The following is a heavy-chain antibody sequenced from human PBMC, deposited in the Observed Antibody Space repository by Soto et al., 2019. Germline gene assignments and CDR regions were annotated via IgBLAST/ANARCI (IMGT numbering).Heavy chain of an antibody. CDR1: RYTFTNFY. CDR3: ARSQVCRPLDV. V-gene: IGHV1-46*01. CDR2: INPSGGST. J-gene: IGHJ6*02. Sequence: ASEKVFSKASRYTFTNFYIHWLRYAPGHGIEWMRIINPSGGSTTNPQKFRGRVTMTSDTSTSTVDMELINLRTEDTAVYYYARSQVCRPLDVWGPGTTVTVSS.